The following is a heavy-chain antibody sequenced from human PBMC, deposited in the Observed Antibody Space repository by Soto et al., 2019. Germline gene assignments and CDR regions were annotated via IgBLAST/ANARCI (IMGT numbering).Heavy chain of an antibody. CDR1: GFTFSSYS. V-gene: IGHV3-21*01. Sequence: PGGSLRLSCAASGFTFSSYSMNWVRQAPGKGLEWVSSISSSSSYIYYTDSVKGRFTISRDNAKNSLYLQMNSLRAEDTAVYYCVWVGGSFDYWGQGTLVTVSS. CDR2: ISSSSSYI. CDR3: VWVGGSFDY. D-gene: IGHD2-15*01. J-gene: IGHJ4*02.